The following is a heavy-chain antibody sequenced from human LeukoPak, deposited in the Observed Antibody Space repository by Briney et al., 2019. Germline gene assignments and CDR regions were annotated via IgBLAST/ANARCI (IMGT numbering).Heavy chain of an antibody. Sequence: LPGGSLRPSCAASGFTFSSYAMSWVRQAPGKGLEWVSAISGSGGSTYYADSVKGRFTISRDNSKNTLYLQMNSLRAEDTAEYYCAKDTYYYDSSGYVDYWGQGTLVTVSS. CDR2: ISGSGGST. J-gene: IGHJ4*02. V-gene: IGHV3-23*01. CDR3: AKDTYYYDSSGYVDY. D-gene: IGHD3-22*01. CDR1: GFTFSSYA.